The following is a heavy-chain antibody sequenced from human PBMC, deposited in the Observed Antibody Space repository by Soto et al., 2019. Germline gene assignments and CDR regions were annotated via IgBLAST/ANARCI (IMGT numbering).Heavy chain of an antibody. Sequence: PSETLSLTCTVSGGSISSGDYYWSWIRQPPGKGLEWIGYIYYSGSTYYNPSLKSRVTISVDTSKNQFSLKLSSVTAADTAVYYCARCTRFWSGYYGVDYWGQGTLVTAPQ. CDR2: IYYSGST. V-gene: IGHV4-30-4*01. J-gene: IGHJ4*02. CDR3: ARCTRFWSGYYGVDY. D-gene: IGHD3-3*01. CDR1: GGSISSGDYY.